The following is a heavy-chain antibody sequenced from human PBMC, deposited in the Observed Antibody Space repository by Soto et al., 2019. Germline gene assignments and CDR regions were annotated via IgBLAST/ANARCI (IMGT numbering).Heavy chain of an antibody. J-gene: IGHJ4*02. CDR1: GFTFSSYW. V-gene: IGHV3-74*01. CDR3: ARGYSGTCRVDY. CDR2: INSDGITT. D-gene: IGHD1-26*01. Sequence: EVQLVESGGGLVQPGGSLRLSCAASGFTFSSYWMHWVRQVPGKGLVWVSRINSDGITTTYADSVKGRFTISRDNAKNTLFLQMNSLRAEDTAVYYCARGYSGTCRVDYWGQGNLVTVSS.